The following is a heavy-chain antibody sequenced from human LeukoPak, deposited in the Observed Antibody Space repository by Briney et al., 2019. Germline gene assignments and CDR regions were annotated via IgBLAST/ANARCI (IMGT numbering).Heavy chain of an antibody. CDR1: GYSFTSYW. CDR2: IYPGDSDT. Sequence: GESLKISCKGSGYSFTSYWIGWVRQMPGKGLEWMEIIYPGDSDTRYSPSFQGQVTISADKSISTAYLQWSSLKASDTAMYYCARGGLSYGDRASYNWFDPWGQGTLVTVSS. D-gene: IGHD4-17*01. CDR3: ARGGLSYGDRASYNWFDP. V-gene: IGHV5-51*01. J-gene: IGHJ5*02.